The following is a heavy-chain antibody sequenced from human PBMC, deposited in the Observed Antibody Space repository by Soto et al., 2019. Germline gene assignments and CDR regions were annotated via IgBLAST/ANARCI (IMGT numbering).Heavy chain of an antibody. CDR2: INSDGSTI. J-gene: IGHJ3*01. CDR3: VRDGGYPDSFVV. CDR1: GYTFSPFW. V-gene: IGHV3-74*01. Sequence: EVQLVESGGGLVQPGESLRLSCAASGYTFSPFWMHWVRQAPGKGLVWVSHINSDGSTIVYADSVKGRFTISRDNAKNTLYLQMNSPKAGDTVVYYCVRDGGYPDSFVVWGGGTMVTVSS. D-gene: IGHD3-16*01.